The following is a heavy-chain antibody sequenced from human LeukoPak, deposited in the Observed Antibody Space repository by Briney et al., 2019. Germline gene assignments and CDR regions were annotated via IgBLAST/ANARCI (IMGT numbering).Heavy chain of an antibody. CDR1: GFTFSAYA. V-gene: IGHV3-23*01. D-gene: IGHD3-22*01. J-gene: IGHJ4*02. CDR2: ISGSGGST. Sequence: PGGSLRLSCAASGFTFSAYAMNWVRQVPGKGLEWVSGISGSGGSTYYADSVKGRFTISRDNAKNSLYLQMNSLRAEDTAVYYCARETLLDYYDSSGYYYWGQGTLVTVSS. CDR3: ARETLLDYYDSSGYYY.